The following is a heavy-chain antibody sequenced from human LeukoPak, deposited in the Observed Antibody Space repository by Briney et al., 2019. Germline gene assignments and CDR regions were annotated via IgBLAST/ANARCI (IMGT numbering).Heavy chain of an antibody. V-gene: IGHV3-21*01. Sequence: GGSLRLSCAASGFTLSSYSMNWVRQAPGKGLEWVSSISRSSAYIYYADSVKGRFTISRDNAKNSLYLQMNSLRVEDTALYYCVRSSAWHFYSDYWGQGTLVTVSS. J-gene: IGHJ4*02. D-gene: IGHD6-19*01. CDR2: ISRSSAYI. CDR1: GFTLSSYS. CDR3: VRSSAWHFYSDY.